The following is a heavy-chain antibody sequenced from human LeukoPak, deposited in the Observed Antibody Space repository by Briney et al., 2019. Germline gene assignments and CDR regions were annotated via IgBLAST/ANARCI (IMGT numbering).Heavy chain of an antibody. J-gene: IGHJ4*02. CDR3: ARVFPKLLWFGELPYAGDY. V-gene: IGHV3-21*01. CDR1: GFTFSSYS. Sequence: GGSLRLSCAASGFTFSSYSMNWVRQAPGKGLEWVSSISSSSSYIYYADSVKGRFTISRDNAKSSLYLQMNSLRAEDMAVYYCARVFPKLLWFGELPYAGDYWGQGTRVTVSS. CDR2: ISSSSSYI. D-gene: IGHD3-10*01.